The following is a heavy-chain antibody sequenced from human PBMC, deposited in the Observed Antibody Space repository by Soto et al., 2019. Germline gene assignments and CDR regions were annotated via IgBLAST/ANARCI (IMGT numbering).Heavy chain of an antibody. CDR2: INAGNGNT. D-gene: IGHD2-21*02. V-gene: IGHV1-3*01. J-gene: IGHJ4*02. Sequence: GASVKVSCKASGYTFTSYAMHWVRQAPGQRLEWMGWINAGNGNTKYSQKFQGRVTITRDTSASTAYMELSSLRSEDTAVYYCARPIVVVTAADYWGQGTLVTVS. CDR1: GYTFTSYA. CDR3: ARPIVVVTAADY.